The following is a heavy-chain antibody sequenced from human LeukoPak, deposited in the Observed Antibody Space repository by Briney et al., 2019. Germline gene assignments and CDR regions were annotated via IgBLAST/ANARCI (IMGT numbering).Heavy chain of an antibody. D-gene: IGHD7-27*01. CDR3: ARGGRGLGIGLSNWFDP. CDR1: GFTFSSYE. Sequence: GGSLRLSCAASGFTFSSYEMNWVRQAPGKGLEWVSYISSSGSTIYYADSVKGRFTISRDNAKNSLYLQMNSLRAEGTAVYYCARGGRGLGIGLSNWFDPWGQGTLVTVSS. V-gene: IGHV3-48*03. J-gene: IGHJ5*02. CDR2: ISSSGSTI.